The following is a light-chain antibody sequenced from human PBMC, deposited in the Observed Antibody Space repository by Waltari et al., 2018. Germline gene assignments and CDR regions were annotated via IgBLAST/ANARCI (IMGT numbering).Light chain of an antibody. CDR2: DVS. CDR3: ASYTTRKTWV. Sequence: QSALTQPASVSGSPGQSITISCTGTSNDISDSKHVSWYQQHPGKAPKVIVYDVSYRPSGLSSRFSGSKSGNTASLTISGLQVEDEAHYYCASYTTRKTWVFGGGTKLTVL. V-gene: IGLV2-14*03. CDR1: SNDISDSKH. J-gene: IGLJ3*02.